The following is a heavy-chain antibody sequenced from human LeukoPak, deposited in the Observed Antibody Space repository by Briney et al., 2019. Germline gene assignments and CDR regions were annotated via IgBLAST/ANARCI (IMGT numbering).Heavy chain of an antibody. CDR3: ARGRASYYYDSSGYPFDY. CDR2: ISSSRSYI. Sequence: GGSLRLSCAASGFNFSSYSMNWVRQAPGKGLEWVSSISSSRSYIYYADSVKGRFTISRDNAKNSLYLQMNSLRAEDTAVYYCARGRASYYYDSSGYPFDYWGQGTLVTVSS. V-gene: IGHV3-21*01. J-gene: IGHJ4*02. D-gene: IGHD3-22*01. CDR1: GFNFSSYS.